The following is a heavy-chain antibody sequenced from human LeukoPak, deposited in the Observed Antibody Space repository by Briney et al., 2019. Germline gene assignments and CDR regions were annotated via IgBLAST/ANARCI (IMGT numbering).Heavy chain of an antibody. CDR1: GFTFSSYG. J-gene: IGHJ4*02. CDR2: ITGSGGNT. Sequence: PGGPLRLSCAASGFTFSSYGMHWVRQAPGKGLELVSGITGSGGNTYYADSVKGRFTISRDNSKNTMYLQMNSLRAEDTAVYYCAKNLSYIGFGDWGQGTLVTVSS. V-gene: IGHV3-23*01. CDR3: AKNLSYIGFGD. D-gene: IGHD2-15*01.